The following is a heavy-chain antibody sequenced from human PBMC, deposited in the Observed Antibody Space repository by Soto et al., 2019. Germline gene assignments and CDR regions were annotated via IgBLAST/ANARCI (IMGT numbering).Heavy chain of an antibody. CDR2: IISSSSYI. D-gene: IGHD3-9*01. V-gene: IGHV3-21*01. CDR1: GFTFSSYS. Sequence: EVQLVESGGGLVKPGGSLRLSCAASGFTFSSYSMNWVRQAPGKGLEWVSSIISSSSYIYYADSVKGRFTISRDNAKNSLYLQMNSLRAEDTAVYYCARDSNVLRYFDRGYGMDVWGQGTTVTVSS. CDR3: ARDSNVLRYFDRGYGMDV. J-gene: IGHJ6*02.